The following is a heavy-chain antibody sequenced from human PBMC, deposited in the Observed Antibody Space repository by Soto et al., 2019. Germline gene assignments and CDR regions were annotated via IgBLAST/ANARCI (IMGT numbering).Heavy chain of an antibody. CDR2: IIPMFGIA. CDR1: GYTFTSYG. D-gene: IGHD2-21*02. Sequence: GASVKVSCKASGYTFTSYGISWVRQAPGQGLEWMGRIIPMFGIASYAQNFQGRVTITADKSTSTAYMELSSLRSENTAVYYCARSIVVVTALDYWGKGTLVTVSS. J-gene: IGHJ4*02. V-gene: IGHV1-69*04. CDR3: ARSIVVVTALDY.